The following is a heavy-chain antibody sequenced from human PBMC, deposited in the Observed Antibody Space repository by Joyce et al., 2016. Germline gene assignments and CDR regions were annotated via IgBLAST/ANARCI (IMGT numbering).Heavy chain of an antibody. V-gene: IGHV3-74*01. J-gene: IGHJ4*02. CDR1: GFSFGTTW. CDR3: ATFRTGGY. Sequence: ELVESGGTLVQPGGSLRLSCTASGFSFGTTWMVWVRQFPGKVLVVVSRVSPDGSKITYAPIARGRFTVARDNAKNTLFLQLKNLGVDDTGFYYCATFRTGGYWGQGTLVTVSS. D-gene: IGHD1-14*01. CDR2: VSPDGSKI.